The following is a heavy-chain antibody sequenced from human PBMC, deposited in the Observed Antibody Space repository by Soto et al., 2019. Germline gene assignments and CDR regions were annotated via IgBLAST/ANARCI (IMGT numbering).Heavy chain of an antibody. D-gene: IGHD6-13*01. J-gene: IGHJ4*02. V-gene: IGHV1-58*01. CDR1: GFTFTSSA. Sequence: ASVKVSCKASGFTFTSSAVQWVRQARGQRLEWIGWIVVGSGNTNYAQKFQERVTITRDMSTSTAYMELSSLRSEDTAVYYCAADHIAAAGNGYWGQGTLVTVSS. CDR3: AADHIAAAGNGY. CDR2: IVVGSGNT.